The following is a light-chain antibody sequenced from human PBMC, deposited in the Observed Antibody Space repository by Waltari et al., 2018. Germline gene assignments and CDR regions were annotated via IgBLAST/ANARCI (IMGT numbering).Light chain of an antibody. J-gene: IGKJ2*01. Sequence: DIVMTQSPDSLGVSLGERATINCKSSQSVLHTNNKDYLAWYQQKPGQPPKLRIYWASTREFGVPDRFSGSGSGTSFTLTISSLQAEDVAVYYCQQYYSTPNTFGQGTKLEIK. V-gene: IGKV4-1*01. CDR1: QSVLHTNNKDY. CDR3: QQYYSTPNT. CDR2: WAS.